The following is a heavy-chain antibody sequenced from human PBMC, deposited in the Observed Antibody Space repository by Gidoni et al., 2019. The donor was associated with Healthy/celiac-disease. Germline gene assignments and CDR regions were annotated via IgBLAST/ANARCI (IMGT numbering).Heavy chain of an antibody. CDR2: IWYDGSNK. J-gene: IGHJ6*02. CDR3: ARVVGWNDYYYYGMDV. D-gene: IGHD1-1*01. Sequence: QVQLVESGGGVVQPGRSLRLSCAASGFTFRSYGMHWVRQAPGKGLEWVAVIWYDGSNKYYADSVKGRFTISRDNSKNTLYLQMNSLRAEDTAVYYCARVVGWNDYYYYGMDVWGQGTTVTVSS. V-gene: IGHV3-33*01. CDR1: GFTFRSYG.